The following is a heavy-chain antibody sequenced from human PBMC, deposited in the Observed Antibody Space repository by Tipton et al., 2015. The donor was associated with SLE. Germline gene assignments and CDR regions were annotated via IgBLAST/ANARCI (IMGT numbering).Heavy chain of an antibody. CDR1: GFTFDDFA. Sequence: SLRLSCAASGFTFDDFAMHWVRQVPGKGLEWVSGISWTGDNIGYADSVKGRFTISRDTAKSSLYLQMNSLRAEDTALYFCAKDALRIRTQYDFDYWGQGTLVTVSS. V-gene: IGHV3-9*01. J-gene: IGHJ4*02. D-gene: IGHD3-3*01. CDR2: ISWTGDNI. CDR3: AKDALRIRTQYDFDY.